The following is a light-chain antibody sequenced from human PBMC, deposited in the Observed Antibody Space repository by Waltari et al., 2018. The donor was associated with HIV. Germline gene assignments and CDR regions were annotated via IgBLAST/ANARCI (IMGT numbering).Light chain of an antibody. J-gene: IGLJ3*02. CDR3: SSFTSSSTWV. V-gene: IGLV2-14*01. CDR2: EVF. Sequence: SALTHPASVSASAGPATTISCPGTRGDFGGYTFSSWYQQTHGQAPQPMIYEVFHRPSGVSNRFSGFKSANTASLTISGLQAEDEAYYYCSSFTSSSTWVFGGGTKLTVL. CDR1: RGDFGGYTF.